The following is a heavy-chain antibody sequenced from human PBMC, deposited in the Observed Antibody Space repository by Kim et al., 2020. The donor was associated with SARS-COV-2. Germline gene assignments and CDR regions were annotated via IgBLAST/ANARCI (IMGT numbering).Heavy chain of an antibody. Sequence: GGSLRLSYAASGFTFGDFAMHWVRQVPGKGLEWVSGLSWNSGVIGYADSVKGRFTISRHNAENSLYLQMNSLRAEDTAFYYCAKDLVSSSFRAFHIWGQGTMVTVSS. CDR2: LSWNSGVI. CDR1: GFTFGDFA. J-gene: IGHJ3*02. CDR3: AKDLVSSSFRAFHI. V-gene: IGHV3-9*01. D-gene: IGHD6-6*01.